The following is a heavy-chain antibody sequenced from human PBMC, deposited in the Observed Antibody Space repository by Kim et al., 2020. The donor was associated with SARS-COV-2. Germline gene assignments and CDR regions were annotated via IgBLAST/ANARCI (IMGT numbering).Heavy chain of an antibody. CDR1: GGTFSSYA. V-gene: IGHV1-69*13. Sequence: SVKVSCKASGGTFSSYAISWVRQAPGQGLEWMGGIIPIFGTANYAQKFQGRVTITADESTSTAYMELSSLRSEDTAVYYCASPAKSLYYDILTGYYYDAFDIWGQGTMVTVSS. J-gene: IGHJ3*02. CDR2: IIPIFGTA. CDR3: ASPAKSLYYDILTGYYYDAFDI. D-gene: IGHD3-9*01.